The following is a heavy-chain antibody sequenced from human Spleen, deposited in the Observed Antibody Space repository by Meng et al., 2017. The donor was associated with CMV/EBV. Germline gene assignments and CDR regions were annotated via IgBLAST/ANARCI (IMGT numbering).Heavy chain of an antibody. J-gene: IGHJ4*02. D-gene: IGHD1-26*01. CDR2: INHSGST. Sequence: VQLQQVGAGLLKPSETLSLTCAVYGGSFSGYYWSWIRQPPGKGLEWIGEINHSGSTNYNPSLKSRVTISVDTSKNQFSLKLSSVTAADTAVYYCATGSGDFDHWGQGTLVTVSS. CDR1: GGSFSGYY. V-gene: IGHV4-34*01. CDR3: ATGSGDFDH.